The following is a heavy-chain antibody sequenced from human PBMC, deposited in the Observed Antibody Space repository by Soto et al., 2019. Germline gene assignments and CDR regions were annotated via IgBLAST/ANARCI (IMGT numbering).Heavy chain of an antibody. Sequence: SETLSLTCTVSGGSISSYYWSWIRQPPGKGLEWIGYIYYSGSTNYNPSLKSRVTISVDTSKNQFSLKLSSVTAADTAVYYCARDRKSYDFWSGYQKKDYYYYYYMDVWGKGTTVTVSS. J-gene: IGHJ6*03. CDR2: IYYSGST. D-gene: IGHD3-3*01. CDR1: GGSISSYY. CDR3: ARDRKSYDFWSGYQKKDYYYYYYMDV. V-gene: IGHV4-59*01.